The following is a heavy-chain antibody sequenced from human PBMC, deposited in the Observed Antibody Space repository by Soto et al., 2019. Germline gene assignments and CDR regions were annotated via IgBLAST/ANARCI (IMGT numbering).Heavy chain of an antibody. J-gene: IGHJ4*02. CDR3: ARDHSGYYYFDY. D-gene: IGHD3-22*01. CDR2: ISSYNGNT. CDR1: GYTFTSYG. V-gene: IGHV1-18*01. Sequence: ASVKVSCKASGYTFTSYGISWVRQAPGQGLEWMGWISSYNGNTNYAQKLQGRVTMTTDTSTSTAYMELRSLRSDDTAVYYCARDHSGYYYFDYWGQGTLVTVSS.